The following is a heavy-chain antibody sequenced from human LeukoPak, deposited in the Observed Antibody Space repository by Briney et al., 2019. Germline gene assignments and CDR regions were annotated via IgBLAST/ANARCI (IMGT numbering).Heavy chain of an antibody. J-gene: IGHJ6*04. V-gene: IGHV3-23*01. CDR2: ISGSGGST. CDR3: AAPQYCSSTSCYLLYYYGMDV. D-gene: IGHD2-2*01. Sequence: GGSLRLSCAASGFTFSTYAMNWVRQAPGKGLEWVSGISGSGGSTYYAGSVKGRFTISRDNSKNTLYLQMSSLRADDTAVYYCAAPQYCSSTSCYLLYYYGMDVWGKGTTVTVSS. CDR1: GFTFSTYA.